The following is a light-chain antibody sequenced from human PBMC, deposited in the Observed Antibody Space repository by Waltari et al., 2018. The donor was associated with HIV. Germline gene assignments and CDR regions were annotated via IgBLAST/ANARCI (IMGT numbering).Light chain of an antibody. Sequence: SYVLTQPPSVSVAPGQTARIPCVGNSIGSKSVHWYQQKPGQAPVMVVYDDFDRPSGIPERFSGSNSGNTATLTISRVEAGDEADYFCQVWDSSSEYVFGSGTKVTVL. J-gene: IGLJ1*01. CDR1: SIGSKS. CDR3: QVWDSSSEYV. CDR2: DDF. V-gene: IGLV3-21*02.